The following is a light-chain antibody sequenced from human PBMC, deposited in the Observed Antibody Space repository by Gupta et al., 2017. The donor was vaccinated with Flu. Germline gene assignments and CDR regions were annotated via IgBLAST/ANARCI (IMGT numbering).Light chain of an antibody. CDR1: CAKVGSDY. Sequence: RVTITSIGSCAKVGSDYIDWYHHGPAPAPKLLIYGNNKRRAGVPDRFSASRSGTSASLAISGLQAEDEGVYYCAAEDDGGGGSVFGGGTRLAVL. V-gene: IGLV1-47*02. J-gene: IGLJ2*01. CDR3: AAEDDGGGGSV. CDR2: GNN.